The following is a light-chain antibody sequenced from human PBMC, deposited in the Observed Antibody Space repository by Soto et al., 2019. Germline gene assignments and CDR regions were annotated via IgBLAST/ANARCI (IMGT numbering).Light chain of an antibody. CDR3: QQYRS. J-gene: IGKJ3*01. CDR1: EIISSW. Sequence: GDTVTITCRSREIISSWLAWYQQKPGKAPKLLIYKASNLEDGVPSRFSGGGSETDFTLTISNLQPDDFATYYCQQYRSFGPGTKVDIK. CDR2: KAS. V-gene: IGKV1-5*03.